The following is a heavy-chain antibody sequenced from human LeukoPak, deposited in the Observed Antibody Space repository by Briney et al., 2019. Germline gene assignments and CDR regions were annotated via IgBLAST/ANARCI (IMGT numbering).Heavy chain of an antibody. Sequence: SETLSLTCTVSGGSISSGDSYWSWIRQPPGKGLEWIGYIYFSGSTDYNPSLKSRVTISVDTSSNQFSLKLSSVTAADTAVYYCARGGVTVTGYYYGMDVWGQGTTVTVSS. J-gene: IGHJ6*02. D-gene: IGHD4-11*01. CDR2: IYFSGST. CDR1: GGSISSGDSY. CDR3: ARGGVTVTGYYYGMDV. V-gene: IGHV4-30-4*01.